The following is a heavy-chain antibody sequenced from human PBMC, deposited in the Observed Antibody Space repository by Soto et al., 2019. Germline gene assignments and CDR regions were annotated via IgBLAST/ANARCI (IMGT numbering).Heavy chain of an antibody. CDR3: ARDKRDLRFLEWSYYFDY. D-gene: IGHD3-3*01. V-gene: IGHV3-30-3*01. CDR1: GFTFSSSA. J-gene: IGHJ4*02. Sequence: QVQLVESGGGAVQPGRSLRLSCAASGFTFSSSAMHWVRQAPGKGLEWVAVISYDGSNKYYADSVKGRFTISRDNSKNTXDLQMNSLRAEDTAVYYCARDKRDLRFLEWSYYFDYWGQGTLVTVSS. CDR2: ISYDGSNK.